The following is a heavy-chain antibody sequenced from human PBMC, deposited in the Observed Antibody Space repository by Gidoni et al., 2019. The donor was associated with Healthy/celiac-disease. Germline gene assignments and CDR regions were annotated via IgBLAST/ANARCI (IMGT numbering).Heavy chain of an antibody. D-gene: IGHD3-10*01. Sequence: QVQLVQSGAAVKKPGSSVKVSCKASGGTFSSYAISWVRQATGQGLEWMGGIIPIFGTANYAQKFQGRVTMTADESTSTAYMELSSLRSEDTAVYYCASPMLWFGSTVAFDIWGQGTMVTVSS. V-gene: IGHV1-69*01. CDR1: GGTFSSYA. CDR3: ASPMLWFGSTVAFDI. J-gene: IGHJ3*02. CDR2: IIPIFGTA.